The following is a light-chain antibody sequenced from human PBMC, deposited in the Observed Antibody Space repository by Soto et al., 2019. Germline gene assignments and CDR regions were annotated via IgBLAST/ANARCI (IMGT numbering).Light chain of an antibody. V-gene: IGKV3-20*01. CDR1: QSVSSNY. Sequence: ELVLTQSPGTLSLSPGERATLSCRASQSVSSNYFAWYQQKPGQAPRLLIYGASRRAAGIPGRFSGSESGTAFTLTISRLEPEAFAVYHCQEDGSSLTFGRGTKVEIK. CDR2: GAS. CDR3: QEDGSSLT. J-gene: IGKJ4*01.